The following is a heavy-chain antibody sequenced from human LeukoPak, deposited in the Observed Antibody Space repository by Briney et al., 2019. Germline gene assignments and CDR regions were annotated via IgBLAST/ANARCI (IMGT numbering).Heavy chain of an antibody. J-gene: IGHJ6*03. CDR3: ARVEEGYGSGRRENYYYYYMDV. Sequence: SETLSLTCTVSGGSISSYYWSWIRQPPGKGLEWIGYIYYSGSTNYNPSLKSRVTISVDTSKNQFSLKLSSVTAADTAVYYCARVEEGYGSGRRENYYYYYMDVWGKGTTVTVSS. D-gene: IGHD3-10*01. CDR2: IYYSGST. V-gene: IGHV4-59*01. CDR1: GGSISSYY.